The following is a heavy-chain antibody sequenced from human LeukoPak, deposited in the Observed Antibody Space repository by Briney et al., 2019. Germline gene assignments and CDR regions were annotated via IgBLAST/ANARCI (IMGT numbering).Heavy chain of an antibody. D-gene: IGHD4-17*01. V-gene: IGHV1-46*01. Sequence: GASVKVSCKASGYTFTSYYMHWVRQAPGQGLEWMGIINPSGGSTSYAQKFQGRVTMTEDTSTDTAYMELSSLRSEDTAVYYCATPGDYDAFDIWGQGTMVTVSS. CDR2: INPSGGST. CDR1: GYTFTSYY. J-gene: IGHJ3*02. CDR3: ATPGDYDAFDI.